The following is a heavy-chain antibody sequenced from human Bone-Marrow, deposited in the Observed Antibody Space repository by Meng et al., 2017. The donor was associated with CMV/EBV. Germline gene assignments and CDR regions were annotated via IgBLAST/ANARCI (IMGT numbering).Heavy chain of an antibody. J-gene: IGHJ3*02. V-gene: IGHV1-69*05. CDR2: IIPIFGTA. D-gene: IGHD1-7*01. CDR3: ARGKGKLELLDAFDI. Sequence: SVKVSCKASGGTFSSYAISWVRQAPGQGLEWMGGIIPIFGTANYAQKFQGRVTITTDESTSTAYMEPSSLRAEDTAVYYCARGKGKLELLDAFDIWGQGTMVTVSS. CDR1: GGTFSSYA.